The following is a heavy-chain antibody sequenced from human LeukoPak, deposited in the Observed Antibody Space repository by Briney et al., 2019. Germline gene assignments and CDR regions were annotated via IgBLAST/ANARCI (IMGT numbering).Heavy chain of an antibody. CDR1: GYTFTSYG. V-gene: IGHV1-18*01. D-gene: IGHD3-10*01. CDR3: ARDGLGFGELSYYYMDV. Sequence: ASVKVSCKASGYTFTSYGISWVRQAPGQGLEGMGWISAYNGYTNYAQKLKSSVTMTTDTSTSTAYMELRSLRSDDTAVYYCARDGLGFGELSYYYMDVWGKGTTVTVSS. J-gene: IGHJ6*03. CDR2: ISAYNGYT.